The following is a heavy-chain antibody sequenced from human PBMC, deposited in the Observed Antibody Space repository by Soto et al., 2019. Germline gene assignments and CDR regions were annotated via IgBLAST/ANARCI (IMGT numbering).Heavy chain of an antibody. CDR1: GFTFSSYA. V-gene: IGHV3-23*01. CDR2: ISGSGGST. D-gene: IGHD6-19*01. J-gene: IGHJ1*01. Sequence: EVQLLESGGGLVQPGGSLRLSCAASGFTFSSYAMSWVRQAPGKGLEWVSAISGSGGSTYYADSVKGRFTISRDNSKSTLYLQMSSLSAEDTAVYYCAKVYSSGWVEYFQHWGQGTLVTVSS. CDR3: AKVYSSGWVEYFQH.